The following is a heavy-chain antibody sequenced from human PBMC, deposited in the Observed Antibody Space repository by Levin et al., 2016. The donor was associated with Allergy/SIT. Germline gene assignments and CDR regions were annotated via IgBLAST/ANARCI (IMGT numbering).Heavy chain of an antibody. CDR3: ARGRGIAVAGHKGGWFDP. CDR2: INPNSGGT. Sequence: ASVKVSCKASGYTFTGYYMHWVRQAPGQGLEWMGWINPNSGGTNYAQKFQGRVTMTRDTSISTAYMELSRLRSDDTAVYYCARGRGIAVAGHKGGWFDPWGQGTLVTVSS. J-gene: IGHJ5*02. CDR1: GYTFTGYY. D-gene: IGHD6-19*01. V-gene: IGHV1-2*02.